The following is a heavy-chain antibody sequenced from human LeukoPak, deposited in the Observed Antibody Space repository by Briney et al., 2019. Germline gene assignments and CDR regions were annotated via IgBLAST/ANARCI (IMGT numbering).Heavy chain of an antibody. CDR3: AKAPGQQLVNFDY. CDR2: INTGGSTT. Sequence: PGGSLRLSCAASGFTFSSYWMHWVRQAPGKGLVWVSRINTGGSTTDYADSVKGRFTISRDNAKNTLYLQMNSLRAEDTAVYYCAKAPGQQLVNFDYWGQGTLVTVSS. CDR1: GFTFSSYW. D-gene: IGHD6-13*01. V-gene: IGHV3-74*01. J-gene: IGHJ4*02.